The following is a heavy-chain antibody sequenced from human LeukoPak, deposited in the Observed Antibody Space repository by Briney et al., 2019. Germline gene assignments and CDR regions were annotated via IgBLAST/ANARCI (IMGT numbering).Heavy chain of an antibody. CDR2: ISSDGSKQ. D-gene: IGHD2-8*01. CDR1: GFDFNTFG. J-gene: IGHJ4*02. CDR3: GKSGGYCTDGICYHFDY. Sequence: PGGSLRLSCAASGFDFNTFGIHWVRQTPGKGLEWVAVISSDGSKQYYGDSVKGRFTISRDNSKNMLYLQINSLRPEDTAVYYCGKSGGYCTDGICYHFDYWGQGTLVTVSS. V-gene: IGHV3-30*18.